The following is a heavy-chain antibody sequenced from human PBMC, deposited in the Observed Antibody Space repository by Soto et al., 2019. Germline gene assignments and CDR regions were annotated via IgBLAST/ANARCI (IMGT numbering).Heavy chain of an antibody. J-gene: IGHJ6*02. CDR3: ARTDRDFYGLDV. CDR2: ISAAGDP. Sequence: EVQLVESGGGLVQPGGSLRLSCEASGFTFRNYDMHWVRQGTGKGLEWVSGISAAGDPDYADSVEGRFTISRENAQNSFFLQMMSLRVGDTAAYYCARTDRDFYGLDVWGQGNTVIVSS. V-gene: IGHV3-13*05. CDR1: GFTFRNYD.